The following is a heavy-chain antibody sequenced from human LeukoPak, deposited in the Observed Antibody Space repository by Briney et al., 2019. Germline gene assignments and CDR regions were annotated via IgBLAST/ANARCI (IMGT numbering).Heavy chain of an antibody. CDR1: GFTFSSYE. J-gene: IGHJ3*02. CDR3: AKGGSYPWAFDI. V-gene: IGHV3-48*03. CDR2: ISSSGSTI. Sequence: PGGSLRLSCAASGFTFSSYEMNWVRQAPGKGLEWVSYISSSGSTIYYADSVKGRFTISRDNSKNTLYLQMNSLRAEDTTLYYCAKGGSYPWAFDIWGQGTMVTVSS. D-gene: IGHD3-22*01.